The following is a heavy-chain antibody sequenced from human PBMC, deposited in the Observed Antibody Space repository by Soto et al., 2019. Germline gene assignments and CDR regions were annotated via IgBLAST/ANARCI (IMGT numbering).Heavy chain of an antibody. Sequence: KESGPTLVKPTQTLTLTCSFSGFSLRTVEVGVGWIRQPPGKALEWLSLIYWDDEKRYSPSLKSRLSITKDTSNNQVVLRMTNMDVVDTATYYCARFRSSDWFFDDWGQGTLVTVSS. CDR2: IYWDDEK. J-gene: IGHJ4*02. D-gene: IGHD3-9*01. V-gene: IGHV2-5*02. CDR3: ARFRSSDWFFDD. CDR1: GFSLRTVEVG.